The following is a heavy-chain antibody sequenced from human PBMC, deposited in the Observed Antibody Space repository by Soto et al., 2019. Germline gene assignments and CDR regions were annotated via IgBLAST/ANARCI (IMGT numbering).Heavy chain of an antibody. J-gene: IGHJ4*02. CDR3: ARNYCSGGRCSFDY. Sequence: QVQLVQSGAEGKKPGDSVKVSCKAAGYTFTNYGIIWVRQAPGQGLEWMGWISVYNGDTNYAQKLQGRVTMTTDTSTSTVYMELRSLRSDDTAVYYCARNYCSGGRCSFDYWGQGTLVTVSS. CDR1: GYTFTNYG. CDR2: ISVYNGDT. D-gene: IGHD2-15*01. V-gene: IGHV1-18*04.